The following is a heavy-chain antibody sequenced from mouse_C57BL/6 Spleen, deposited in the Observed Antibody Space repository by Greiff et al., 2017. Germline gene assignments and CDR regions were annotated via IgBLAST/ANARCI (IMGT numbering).Heavy chain of an antibody. V-gene: IGHV2-6-1*01. CDR1: GFSLTSYG. Sequence: VKLVESGPGLVAPSQSLSITCTVSGFSLTSYGVHWVRQPPGKGLEWLVVIWSDGSTTYNSALKSRLSISKDNSKSHVFLKMNSLQTDDTAMYYCARHNDYDGYAMDYWGQGTSVTVSS. J-gene: IGHJ4*01. D-gene: IGHD2-4*01. CDR3: ARHNDYDGYAMDY. CDR2: IWSDGST.